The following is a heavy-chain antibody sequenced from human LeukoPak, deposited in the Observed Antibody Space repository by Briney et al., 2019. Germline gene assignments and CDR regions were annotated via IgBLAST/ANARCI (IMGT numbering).Heavy chain of an antibody. CDR2: FNPNSGGT. Sequence: GASVKVSCKASGYTFTSYYIHWVRQAPGQGLEWMGWFNPNSGGTNYAQEFQGRVTMTRDTSISTAYMELSRLRSDDTAVYYCAREYYFDNIGDYGVGDYWGQGTLVTVSS. D-gene: IGHD3-22*01. J-gene: IGHJ4*02. CDR1: GYTFTSYY. V-gene: IGHV1-2*02. CDR3: AREYYFDNIGDYGVGDY.